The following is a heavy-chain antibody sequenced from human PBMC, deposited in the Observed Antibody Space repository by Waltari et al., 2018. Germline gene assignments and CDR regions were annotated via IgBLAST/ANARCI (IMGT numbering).Heavy chain of an antibody. CDR3: ARAGPGGEFDY. CDR1: GGSISSYY. CDR2: IYYSGST. V-gene: IGHV4-59*01. D-gene: IGHD2-21*01. J-gene: IGHJ4*02. Sequence: QVQLQESGPGLVKPSETLSLTCTVSGGSISSYYWSWIRQPPGKGLEWIGYIYYSGSTDDNPSLKSRVTISVDTSKNQFSLKLSSVTAADTAVYYCARAGPGGEFDYWGQGTLVTVSS.